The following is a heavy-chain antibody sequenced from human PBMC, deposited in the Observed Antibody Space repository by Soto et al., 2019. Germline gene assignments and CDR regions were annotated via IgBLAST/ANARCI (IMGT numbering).Heavy chain of an antibody. CDR2: IAVRTNNYAT. Sequence: GGSLRLSCAASGFSFSDSAIYWVRQASGKGLEWLGRIAVRTNNYATIYGASVKGSFIISGDDSKNTAYLQMNSLNTDDAAVYYCLGGSDWTILYWGQGTLVTVSS. CDR1: GFSFSDSA. V-gene: IGHV3-73*01. D-gene: IGHD2-21*02. J-gene: IGHJ4*02. CDR3: LGGSDWTILY.